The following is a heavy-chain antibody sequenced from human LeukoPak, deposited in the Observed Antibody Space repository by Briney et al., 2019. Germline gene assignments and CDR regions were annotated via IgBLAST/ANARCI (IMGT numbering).Heavy chain of an antibody. CDR2: INPSGGST. J-gene: IGHJ6*02. CDR3: ASALYCSSTSCYRGYYYYGMDV. V-gene: IGHV1-46*01. Sequence: GASVKVSCKASGYTFTSYYMHWVRQAPGRGLEWMGIINPSGGSTSYAQKFQGRVTMTRDTSTSTVYMELSSLRSEDTAVYYCASALYCSSTSCYRGYYYYGMDVWGQGTTVTVSS. D-gene: IGHD2-2*02. CDR1: GYTFTSYY.